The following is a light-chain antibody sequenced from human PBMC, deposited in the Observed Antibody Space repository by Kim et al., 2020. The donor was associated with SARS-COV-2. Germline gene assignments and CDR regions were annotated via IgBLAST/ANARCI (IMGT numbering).Light chain of an antibody. CDR1: NLGDKY. V-gene: IGLV3-1*01. CDR3: QAWDSSTVV. CDR2: QDT. Sequence: SVSPGQTASITCSGDNLGDKYACWYQPKPGQAPVLVIYQDTKRPSGIPERFSGSNSGNTATLTISGTQTMDEADYFCQAWDSSTVVFGGGTQLTVL. J-gene: IGLJ2*01.